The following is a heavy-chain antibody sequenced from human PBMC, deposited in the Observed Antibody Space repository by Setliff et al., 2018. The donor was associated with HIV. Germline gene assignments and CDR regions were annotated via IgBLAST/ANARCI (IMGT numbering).Heavy chain of an antibody. CDR3: ARQDLGAYAPLRY. J-gene: IGHJ4*02. CDR2: INSDGSST. V-gene: IGHV3-74*01. CDR1: GFTFSSYW. D-gene: IGHD5-12*01. Sequence: PGGSLRLSCAASGFTFSSYWMYWVRQAPGKGLVWVSRINSDGSSTSYADSVKGRFTISRDNAKNTLYVQMNSLSAEDTAVYYCARQDLGAYAPLRYWGQGTLVTVSS.